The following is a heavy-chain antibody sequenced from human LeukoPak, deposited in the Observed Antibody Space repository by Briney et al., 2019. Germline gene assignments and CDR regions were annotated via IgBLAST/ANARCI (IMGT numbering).Heavy chain of an antibody. CDR3: ASQFSGWYMDY. J-gene: IGHJ4*02. Sequence: GGSLRLSCAASGFTFDDYAMHWVRQAPGKGLEWVSGISWNSGSIGYADSVKGRFTISRDNAKNSLYLQMNSLRADDTAVYYCASQFSGWYMDYWGQGSLVTVSS. CDR2: ISWNSGSI. D-gene: IGHD6-19*01. V-gene: IGHV3-9*01. CDR1: GFTFDDYA.